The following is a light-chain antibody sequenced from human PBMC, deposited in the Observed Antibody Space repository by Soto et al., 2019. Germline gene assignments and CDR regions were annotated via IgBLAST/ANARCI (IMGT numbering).Light chain of an antibody. CDR2: GAS. CDR3: QQYGRSPFS. Sequence: ENLLTQSPDTLSLSPGERATLSCRASQSVSRNYLAWYQQKPGQAPRLLIYGASSRVTGIPDRFSGSGSGTDFTLTISRLEPEDFAVYYCQQYGRSPFSFCGGTRVRIE. CDR1: QSVSRNY. V-gene: IGKV3-20*01. J-gene: IGKJ4*01.